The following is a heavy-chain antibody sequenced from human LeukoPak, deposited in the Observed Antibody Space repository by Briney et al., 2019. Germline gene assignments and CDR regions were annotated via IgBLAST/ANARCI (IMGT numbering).Heavy chain of an antibody. J-gene: IGHJ4*02. CDR2: IYYSGST. Sequence: SETLSLTCTVSGDSISSYYWSWIRQPPGKGLEWIGYIYYSGSTNYNPSLKSRVTISVDTSKNQFSLNLRLVTVLDTAVYYCARELLSPAGYFDYWGQGTLVTVSS. V-gene: IGHV4-59*01. CDR1: GDSISSYY. D-gene: IGHD1-14*01. CDR3: ARELLSPAGYFDY.